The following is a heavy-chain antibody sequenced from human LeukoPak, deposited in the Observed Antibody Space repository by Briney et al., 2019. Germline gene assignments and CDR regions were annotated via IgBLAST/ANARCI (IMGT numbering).Heavy chain of an antibody. CDR3: VRSTTVTTWFDY. CDR2: MYYSGSP. J-gene: IGHJ4*02. V-gene: IGHV4-39*01. Sequence: SETLSLTCAVSGGSITSGTYYWGWIRQPPGKGLEWIGNMYYSGSPYHNPSLKSRVTISVDTSKNQFSLKLNSVTASDTAVYYCVRSTTVTTWFDYWGQGTLVTVSS. CDR1: GGSITSGTYY. D-gene: IGHD4-11*01.